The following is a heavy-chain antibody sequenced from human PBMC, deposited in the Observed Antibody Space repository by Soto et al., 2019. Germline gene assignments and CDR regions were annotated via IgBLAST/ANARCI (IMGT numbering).Heavy chain of an antibody. D-gene: IGHD3-3*01. V-gene: IGHV4-59*13. CDR2: LYYTGST. J-gene: IGHJ6*02. Sequence: PSETLSLTCSVSGGSISDFYWSWSRKSPGKKLEWIGYLYYTGSTNHNPALKSRVTISLDTSKTQFSLKLGSVTAADTAVYYCARGGGYDFRSSQAPPIDVWGQGTTVTISS. CDR3: ARGGGYDFRSSQAPPIDV. CDR1: GGSISDFY.